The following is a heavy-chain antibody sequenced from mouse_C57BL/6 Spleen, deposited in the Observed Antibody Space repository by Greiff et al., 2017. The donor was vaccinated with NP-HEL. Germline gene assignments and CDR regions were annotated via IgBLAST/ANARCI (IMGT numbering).Heavy chain of an antibody. V-gene: IGHV7-3*01. CDR2: IRNKANGYTT. Sequence: EVKLVESGGGLVQPGGSLSLSCAASGFTFTDYYMSWVRQPPGKALEWLGFIRNKANGYTTEYSASVKGRFTISRDNSQSILYLQMNALRAEDSATYYCARYLITTVVADWYFDVWGTGTTVTVSS. J-gene: IGHJ1*03. D-gene: IGHD1-1*01. CDR1: GFTFTDYY. CDR3: ARYLITTVVADWYFDV.